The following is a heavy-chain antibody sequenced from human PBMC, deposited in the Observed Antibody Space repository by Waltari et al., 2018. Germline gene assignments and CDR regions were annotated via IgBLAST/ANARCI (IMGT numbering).Heavy chain of an antibody. Sequence: EAQLLESGGGLVQPGESLRLSCAASGFSFGSYAMGWVRQAPGEGMEWISVITGSGDILCNAGSVKGRFIISRDNSKKTLHLQMSSLSAEDTGMYYCATSFAHSGTGYADFAFWGQGTLVAVSS. J-gene: IGHJ4*02. D-gene: IGHD1-26*01. CDR1: GFSFGSYA. V-gene: IGHV3-23*01. CDR2: ITGSGDIL. CDR3: ATSFAHSGTGYADFAF.